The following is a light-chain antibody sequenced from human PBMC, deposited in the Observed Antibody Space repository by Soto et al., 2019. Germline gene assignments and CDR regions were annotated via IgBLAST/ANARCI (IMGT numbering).Light chain of an antibody. CDR2: WAS. J-gene: IGKJ3*01. CDR1: QSVFYSSNNKNY. Sequence: DIVMTQSPDSLAVSLGERATINCKSSQSVFYSSNNKNYLAWYQQKPGQPPKLLIYWASTRESGVPDRFSGSGSGTDFTLTISSLQAEDVAVYYCQQYHITPLTFGPGTKVDLK. V-gene: IGKV4-1*01. CDR3: QQYHITPLT.